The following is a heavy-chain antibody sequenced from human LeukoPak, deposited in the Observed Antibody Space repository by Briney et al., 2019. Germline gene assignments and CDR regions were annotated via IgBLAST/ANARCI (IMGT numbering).Heavy chain of an antibody. CDR1: GGSISSGSYY. D-gene: IGHD4-11*01. V-gene: IGHV4-61*02. Sequence: SETLSLTCTVSGGSISSGSYYWSWIRQPAGKGLEWIGRIYTSGSTNYNPSLKSRVTISVDTSKNQFSLKLSSVTAADTAVYYCARATVPGAFDIWGQGTMVTVSS. J-gene: IGHJ3*02. CDR2: IYTSGST. CDR3: ARATVPGAFDI.